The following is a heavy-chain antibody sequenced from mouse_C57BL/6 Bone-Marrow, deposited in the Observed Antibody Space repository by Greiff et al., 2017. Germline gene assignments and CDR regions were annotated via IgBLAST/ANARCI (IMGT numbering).Heavy chain of an antibody. CDR3: TRGGITGDY. CDR1: GYTFTDYE. Sequence: VHLVESGAELVRPGASVTLSCKASGYTFTDYEMHWVKQTPVHGLEWIGAIDPETGGTAYNQKFKGKAILTADKSSSTAYMELRSLTSEDSAVYYCTRGGITGDYWGQGTTLTVSS. CDR2: IDPETGGT. D-gene: IGHD4-1*01. J-gene: IGHJ2*01. V-gene: IGHV1-15*01.